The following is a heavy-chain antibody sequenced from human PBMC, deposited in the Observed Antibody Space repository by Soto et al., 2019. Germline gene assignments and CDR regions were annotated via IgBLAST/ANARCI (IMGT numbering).Heavy chain of an antibody. D-gene: IGHD4-17*01. Sequence: EVQLVESGGGLVQPGGSLRLSCAASGFTFSSYWMSWVRQAPGKGLEWVANIKQDGSEKYYVDSVKGRFTISRDNAKNSLYLQRNSLRAEDTAVYYCARAQTTVTIFDAFDIWGQGTMVTVAS. CDR1: GFTFSSYW. V-gene: IGHV3-7*01. CDR3: ARAQTTVTIFDAFDI. J-gene: IGHJ3*02. CDR2: IKQDGSEK.